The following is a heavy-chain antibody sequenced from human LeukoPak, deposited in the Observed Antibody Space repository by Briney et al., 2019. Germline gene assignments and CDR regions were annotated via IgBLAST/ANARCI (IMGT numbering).Heavy chain of an antibody. CDR3: AGEHLGVVVAARYAFDI. J-gene: IGHJ3*02. CDR2: INHSGST. CDR1: GGSFSGYY. Sequence: SETLSLTCAVYGGSFSGYYWSWIRQPPGKGLEWIGEINHSGSTNYNPSLKGRVTISVDTSKNQFSLKLSSVTAADTAVYYCAGEHLGVVVAARYAFDIWGQGTMVTVSS. V-gene: IGHV4-34*01. D-gene: IGHD2-15*01.